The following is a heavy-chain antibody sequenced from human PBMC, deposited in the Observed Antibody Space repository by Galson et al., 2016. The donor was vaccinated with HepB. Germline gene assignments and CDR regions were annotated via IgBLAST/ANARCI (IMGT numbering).Heavy chain of an antibody. V-gene: IGHV4-39*01. CDR1: GGSISSSSYY. J-gene: IGHJ6*02. CDR2: IYYSGST. Sequence: SETLSLTCTVSGGSISSSSYYWGWIRQPPGKGLEWIGSIYYSGSTYYNPSLQSRVTISVDASKNLFSLKMSSVTAADTAVYYCARRFRYTYGPPYGMDVWGQGTTVTVSS. CDR3: ARRFRYTYGPPYGMDV. D-gene: IGHD5-18*01.